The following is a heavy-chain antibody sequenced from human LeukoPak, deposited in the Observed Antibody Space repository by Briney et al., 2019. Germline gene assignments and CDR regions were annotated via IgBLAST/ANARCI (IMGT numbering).Heavy chain of an antibody. CDR3: ARDSGSSYNYLFDY. J-gene: IGHJ4*02. CDR2: IYYSGST. CDR1: GGSFSGYY. V-gene: IGHV4-59*12. D-gene: IGHD6-6*01. Sequence: PSETLSLTCAVYGGSFSGYYWSWIRQPPGKGLEWIGYIYYSGSTNYNPSLKSRVTISVDTCKNQFSLKLSSVTAADTAVYYCARDSGSSYNYLFDYWGQGTLVTVSS.